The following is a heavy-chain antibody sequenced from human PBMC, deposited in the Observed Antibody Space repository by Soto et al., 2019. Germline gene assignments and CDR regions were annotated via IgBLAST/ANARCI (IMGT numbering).Heavy chain of an antibody. CDR3: AKGWSGSRAHYSYGMDV. V-gene: IGHV3-30*18. CDR1: GFTFSSYG. CDR2: ISYDGSNK. J-gene: IGHJ6*04. Sequence: GGSLRLSCAASGFTFSSYGMHWVRQAPGKGLEWVAVISYDGSNKYYADSVKGRFTISRDNSKNTLYPQMNSLRAEDTAVYYCAKGWSGSRAHYSYGMDVWGXGTTVTVSS. D-gene: IGHD1-26*01.